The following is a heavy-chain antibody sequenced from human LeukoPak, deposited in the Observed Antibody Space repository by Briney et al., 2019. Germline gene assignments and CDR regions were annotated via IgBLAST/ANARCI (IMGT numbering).Heavy chain of an antibody. Sequence: GASVKVSCKASGGTFSSYAISWVRQAPGQGLEWMGGIIPIFGTANYAQKLQGRVTMTTDTSTSTAYMELRSLRSDDTAVYYCARCIAARQDWFDPWGQGTLVTVSS. CDR2: IIPIFGTA. CDR3: ARCIAARQDWFDP. J-gene: IGHJ5*02. V-gene: IGHV1-69*05. D-gene: IGHD6-6*01. CDR1: GGTFSSYA.